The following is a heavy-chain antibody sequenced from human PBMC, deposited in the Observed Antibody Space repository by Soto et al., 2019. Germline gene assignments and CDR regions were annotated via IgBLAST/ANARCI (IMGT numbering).Heavy chain of an antibody. D-gene: IGHD6-13*01. V-gene: IGHV3-30-3*01. CDR2: ISYDGSNK. Sequence: QVQLVESGGGVVQPGRSLRLSCAASGFTFSSYAMHWVRQAPGKGLEWVAVISYDGSNKYYADSVKGRFTISRDNSKNTLYLQMNSLRAEDTAVYYCAGSYSGSWYSEYFQHWGQGTLVTVSS. CDR1: GFTFSSYA. CDR3: AGSYSGSWYSEYFQH. J-gene: IGHJ1*01.